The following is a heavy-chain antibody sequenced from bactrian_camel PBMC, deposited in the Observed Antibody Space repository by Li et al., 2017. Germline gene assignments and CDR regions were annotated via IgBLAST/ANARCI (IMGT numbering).Heavy chain of an antibody. Sequence: HVQLVESGGGLVQPGGSLRLSCVASGYTFSSYYMNWVRQAPGKGLEWVSSISSDISTTQYADSVKGRFTIFRDNAKNTVYLQMNSLKSEDTAKYYCTPGVYWGQGTQVTVS. V-gene: IGHV3-2*01. CDR2: ISSDISTT. CDR1: GYTFSSYY. J-gene: IGHJ4*01. CDR3: TPGVY. D-gene: IGHD2*01.